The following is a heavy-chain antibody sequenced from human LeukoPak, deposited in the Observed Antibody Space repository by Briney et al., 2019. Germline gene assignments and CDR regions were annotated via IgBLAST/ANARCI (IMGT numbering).Heavy chain of an antibody. D-gene: IGHD3-3*01. CDR2: IKTKTDGWTT. CDR3: TTTHYNFYDLDH. V-gene: IGHV3-15*01. CDR1: GFIFSSAW. J-gene: IGHJ4*02. Sequence: PGGSLRLSCAASGFIFSSAWMSWVRQAPGKGLEWVGHIKTKTDGWTTDYAAPVKGRFTISRDDSKNTVYLQVNSLKTEDTAVYYCTTTHYNFYDLDHWGQGTLVTVSS.